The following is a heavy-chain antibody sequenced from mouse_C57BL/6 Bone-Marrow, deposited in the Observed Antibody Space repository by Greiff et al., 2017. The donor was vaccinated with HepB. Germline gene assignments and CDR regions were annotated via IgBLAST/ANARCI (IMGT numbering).Heavy chain of an antibody. CDR3: AAPITTVVARWYAMDY. Sequence: VQLQQPGAELVRPGSSVKLSCKASGYTFTSYWMHWVKQRPIQGLEWIGNIDPSDSETHYNQKFKDKATLTVDKSSSTAYMQLSSLTSEDSAVYYCAAPITTVVARWYAMDYWGQGTSVTVSS. D-gene: IGHD1-1*01. CDR2: IDPSDSET. V-gene: IGHV1-52*01. CDR1: GYTFTSYW. J-gene: IGHJ4*01.